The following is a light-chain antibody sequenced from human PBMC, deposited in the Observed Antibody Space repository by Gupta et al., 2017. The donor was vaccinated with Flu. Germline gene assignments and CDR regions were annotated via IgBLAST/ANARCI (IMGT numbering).Light chain of an antibody. CDR1: SSDVGGYNY. CDR2: EVS. Sequence: QSALTQPASVSGSPGQSLTISCTGTSSDVGGYNYDSWYQQHPGKAPKLMIYEVSNRPSGVSNRFSGSKSGNTASLTIAGLQAEDEADYYCSSYTSSSTRVFGTGTKVTVL. CDR3: SSYTSSSTRV. J-gene: IGLJ1*01. V-gene: IGLV2-14*01.